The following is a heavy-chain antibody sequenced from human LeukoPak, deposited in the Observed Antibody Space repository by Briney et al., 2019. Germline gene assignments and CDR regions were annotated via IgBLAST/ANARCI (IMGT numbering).Heavy chain of an antibody. CDR1: GFTFDDYA. V-gene: IGHV3-43*02. J-gene: IGHJ6*03. CDR2: ISGDGGST. D-gene: IGHD2-15*01. CDR3: AKDVGYCSGGSCYSPSYYMDV. Sequence: GGSLRLSCAASGFTFDDYAMHWVRQAPGKGLEWVSLISGDGGSTYYADSVKGRFTISRDNSKNSLYLQMNSLRTEDTALYYCAKDVGYCSGGSCYSPSYYMDVWGKETTVTVSS.